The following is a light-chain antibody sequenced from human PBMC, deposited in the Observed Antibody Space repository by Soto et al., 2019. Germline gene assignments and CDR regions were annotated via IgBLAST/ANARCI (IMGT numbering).Light chain of an antibody. V-gene: IGLV2-23*01. CDR3: CAYVGARTYV. CDR2: EGS. CDR1: SSDVGGYNY. J-gene: IGLJ1*01. Sequence: QSVLTQPASVSGSPGQSITISCTGTSSDVGGYNYVSWFQQHPGQVPKLIIYEGSRRSSGVSSRFSGSKSGNTASLTISGLQAEDEADYYCCAYVGARTYVFGTGTKVTV.